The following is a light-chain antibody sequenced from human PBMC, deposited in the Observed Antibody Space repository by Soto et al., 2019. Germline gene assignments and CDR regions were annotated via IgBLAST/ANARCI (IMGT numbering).Light chain of an antibody. CDR3: QAYDYSLTAFV. J-gene: IGLJ3*02. Sequence: QSVLTQPPSVSGVPGQRVTISCTGNNSNLGAGYDVHWYQQLPGAAPKLVVFGNRNRSSVVPERFSGSKSGTAASLAITGLQAEDEADYYCQAYDYSLTAFVFGGGTKLTVL. CDR2: GNR. V-gene: IGLV1-40*01. CDR1: NSNLGAGYD.